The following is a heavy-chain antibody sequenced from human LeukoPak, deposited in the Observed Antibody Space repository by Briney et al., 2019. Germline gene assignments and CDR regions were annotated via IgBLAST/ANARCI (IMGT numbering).Heavy chain of an antibody. V-gene: IGHV3-20*01. D-gene: IGHD2-2*01. J-gene: IGHJ4*02. Sequence: PGGSLRLSCAASGVTFDDYGMSWVRQAPGKGLEWVSGINWNGGSTGYADSVKGRFTISRDNAKNSLYLQMNSLRAEDTALYHCARGWRSSTSLFDSWGPGTLVTVSS. CDR1: GVTFDDYG. CDR3: ARGWRSSTSLFDS. CDR2: INWNGGST.